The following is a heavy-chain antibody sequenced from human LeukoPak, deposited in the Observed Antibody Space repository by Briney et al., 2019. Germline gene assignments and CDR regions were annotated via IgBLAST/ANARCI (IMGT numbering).Heavy chain of an antibody. J-gene: IGHJ5*02. CDR2: IYYSGST. CDR3: ARHLAAGIAVFDP. Sequence: PSETLSLTCTVSGGSISSSSYYWGWIRQPPGKGLEWIGSIYYSGSTYYNPSLKSRVTISVDTSKNQFSLKLSSVTAADTAVYYCARHLAAGIAVFDPWGQGTLVTVSS. D-gene: IGHD6-13*01. V-gene: IGHV4-39*01. CDR1: GGSISSSSYY.